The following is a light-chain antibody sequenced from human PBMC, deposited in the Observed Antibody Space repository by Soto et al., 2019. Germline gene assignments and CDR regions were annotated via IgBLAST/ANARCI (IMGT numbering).Light chain of an antibody. J-gene: IGKJ1*01. V-gene: IGKV3-20*01. CDR2: GAS. CDR3: QQYGSSPWT. Sequence: EIVLTQSPGTLSLSPGERATLSCRASQSVRSSYLAWYQQKPGQAPRLLIYGASSRATGIPDRFSGSGSGTDCTLTISRLEPEDFALYYCQQYGSSPWTFGQGTKVEIK. CDR1: QSVRSSY.